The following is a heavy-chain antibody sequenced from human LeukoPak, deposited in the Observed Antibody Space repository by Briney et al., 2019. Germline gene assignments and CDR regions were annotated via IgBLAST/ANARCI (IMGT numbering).Heavy chain of an antibody. CDR3: AREDSSGWYRGYYYGMDV. CDR1: GFTVSSNY. V-gene: IGHV3-53*01. Sequence: GSLRLSCAASGFTVSSNYMSWVRQAPGKGLEWVSVIYSGGSTYYADSVKGRFTISRDNSKNTLYLQMNSLRAEDTAVYYCAREDSSGWYRGYYYGMDVWGQGTTVTVSS. CDR2: IYSGGST. D-gene: IGHD6-19*01. J-gene: IGHJ6*02.